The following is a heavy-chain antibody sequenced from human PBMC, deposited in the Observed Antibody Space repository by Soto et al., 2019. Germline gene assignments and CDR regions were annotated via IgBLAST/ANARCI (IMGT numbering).Heavy chain of an antibody. J-gene: IGHJ6*02. CDR1: GFTFSGSA. CDR2: IRSKANSYAT. CDR3: TTTAMGYYYYGMDV. V-gene: IGHV3-73*01. Sequence: GGSLRLSCVASGFTFSGSAMHWVRQASGKGLEWVGRIRSKANSYATAYAASVKGRFTIPRDDSKNTAYLQMNSLKTEDTAVYYCTTTAMGYYYYGMDVWGQGTTVTVSS. D-gene: IGHD5-18*01.